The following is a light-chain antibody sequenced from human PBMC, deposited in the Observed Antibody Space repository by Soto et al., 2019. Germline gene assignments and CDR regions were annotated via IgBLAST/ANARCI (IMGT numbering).Light chain of an antibody. CDR1: QSVNRY. V-gene: IGKV3-20*01. J-gene: IGKJ1*01. CDR3: QQYGISPST. CDR2: DAS. Sequence: EIMLTQSPAALSLSPGERATLSCWASQSVNRYLVWYQQKPGQAPRLLMYDASTRATGIPDRFSGSGSGTDFTLTISRLEPEDFAVYSCQQYGISPSTFGQGTKVDIK.